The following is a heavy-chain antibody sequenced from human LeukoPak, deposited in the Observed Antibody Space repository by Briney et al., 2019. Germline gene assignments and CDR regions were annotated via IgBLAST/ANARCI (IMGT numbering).Heavy chain of an antibody. V-gene: IGHV3-30-3*01. CDR2: ISYDGSNK. Sequence: PGRSLRLSCAASGFTFSSCAMHWVRQAPGKRLEWVAVISYDGSNKYYADSVKGRFTISRDNSKNTLYLQMNSLRAEDTAVYYCARTTSSGWYYFDYWGQGTLVTVSS. CDR3: ARTTSSGWYYFDY. CDR1: GFTFSSCA. J-gene: IGHJ4*02. D-gene: IGHD6-19*01.